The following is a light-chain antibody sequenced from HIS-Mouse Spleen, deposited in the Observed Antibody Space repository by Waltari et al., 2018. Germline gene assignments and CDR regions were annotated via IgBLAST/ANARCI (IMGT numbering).Light chain of an antibody. CDR1: SPNIGQGYA. CDR3: QSYDSSLSGSVV. CDR2: GNS. Sequence: QSVLTQPPSVSGAPGQRVTISCPGSSPNIGQGYAVPWSQQLPGTAPKLLIYGNSNRPSGVPDRFSGSKSGTSASLAITGLQAEDEADYYCQSYDSSLSGSVVFGGGTKLTVL. V-gene: IGLV1-40*01. J-gene: IGLJ2*01.